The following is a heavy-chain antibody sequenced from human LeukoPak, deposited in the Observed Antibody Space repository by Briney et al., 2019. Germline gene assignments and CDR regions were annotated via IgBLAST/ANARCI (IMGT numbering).Heavy chain of an antibody. CDR1: GFTFSSYG. V-gene: IGHV3-33*01. Sequence: PGGSLRLSCAASGFTFSSYGMHWVRQAPGKGLEWVAVIWYDGGNKYYADSVKGRFTISRDNSKNTLYLQMNSLRAEDTAVYYCARSRGAGPGAYFDYWGQGTLITVSS. D-gene: IGHD6-19*01. J-gene: IGHJ4*02. CDR2: IWYDGGNK. CDR3: ARSRGAGPGAYFDY.